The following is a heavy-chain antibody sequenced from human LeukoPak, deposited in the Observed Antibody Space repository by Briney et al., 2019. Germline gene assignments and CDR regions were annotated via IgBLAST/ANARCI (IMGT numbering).Heavy chain of an antibody. Sequence: SLRLSCAVSGFSFDDYAMHWVRQVPGKGLEWVSGISWNSDNIGYADSVKGRFTISRDNAKNSLYLQMNSLRAEDTAVYYCARSDYYDSSGYYNPIFDYWGQGTLVTVSS. CDR1: GFSFDDYA. V-gene: IGHV3-9*01. CDR2: ISWNSDNI. D-gene: IGHD3-22*01. CDR3: ARSDYYDSSGYYNPIFDY. J-gene: IGHJ4*02.